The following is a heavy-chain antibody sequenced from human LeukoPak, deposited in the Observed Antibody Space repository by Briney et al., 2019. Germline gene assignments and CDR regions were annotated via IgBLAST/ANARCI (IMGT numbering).Heavy chain of an antibody. CDR2: INPNSGGT. CDR1: GYTFTGYY. J-gene: IGHJ4*02. CDR3: ARDRAAMVFDY. D-gene: IGHD5-18*01. V-gene: IGHV1-2*02. Sequence: ASVKVSCKASGYTFTGYYMHWVRQAPGQGLEWMGWINPNSGGTNYAQKFQGRVTMTRDTSISTAYMELSRLRSDDTAVYYCARDRAAMVFDYWRQRTLVTVSS.